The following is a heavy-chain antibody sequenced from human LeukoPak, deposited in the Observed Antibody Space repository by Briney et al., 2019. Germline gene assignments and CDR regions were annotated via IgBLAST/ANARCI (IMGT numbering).Heavy chain of an antibody. J-gene: IGHJ4*02. CDR2: IIPIFGTA. V-gene: IGHV1-69*05. D-gene: IGHD2-2*02. Sequence: GASVTVSCKASGGTFSSYAISWVRQAPGQGLEWMGGIIPIFGTANYAPKFQGRVTITTDESTSTAYMELSSLRSEDTAVYYCARVPRPNCSSTSCYTRPAIYFDYWGQGTLVTVSS. CDR1: GGTFSSYA. CDR3: ARVPRPNCSSTSCYTRPAIYFDY.